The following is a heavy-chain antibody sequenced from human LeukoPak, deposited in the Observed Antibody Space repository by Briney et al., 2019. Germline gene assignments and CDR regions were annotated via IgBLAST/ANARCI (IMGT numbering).Heavy chain of an antibody. J-gene: IGHJ3*02. Sequence: GGSLRLSCAASGFTFRSYEMSWVRQAPGKGLEWVAYIRSSGSNMYYADSVRGRFSISRDNAKDSLYIQRNSLRAEDTAIYYCARDGLSGDQAFDAFDIWGQGTMVTVSS. CDR3: ARDGLSGDQAFDAFDI. CDR2: IRSSGSNM. V-gene: IGHV3-48*03. CDR1: GFTFRSYE. D-gene: IGHD1-26*01.